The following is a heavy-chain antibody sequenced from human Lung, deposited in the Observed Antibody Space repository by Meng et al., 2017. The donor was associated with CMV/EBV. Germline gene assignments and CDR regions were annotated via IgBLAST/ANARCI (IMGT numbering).Heavy chain of an antibody. D-gene: IGHD3-3*01. CDR1: GFTFSSYW. CDR2: INSDGSST. V-gene: IGHV3-74*01. CDR3: ARDGGTIFRLDI. J-gene: IGHJ3*02. Sequence: WGSLRLSCAASGFTFSSYWMHWVRQAPGKGLGWVSRINSDGSSTSYADSVKGRFTISRDNAKNTLYLQMNSMRAEDTAVYYCARDGGTIFRLDIWGRGTMVTVSS.